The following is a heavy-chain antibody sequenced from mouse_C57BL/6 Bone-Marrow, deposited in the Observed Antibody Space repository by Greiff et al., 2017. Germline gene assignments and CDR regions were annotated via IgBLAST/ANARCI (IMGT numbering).Heavy chain of an antibody. CDR1: GYSITSGYY. J-gene: IGHJ3*01. Sequence: DVQLQESGPGLVKPSQSLSLTCSVTGYSITSGYYWNWIRQFPGNKLEWMGYISYDGSNNYNPSLKNRISITRDTSKNQFFLKLNSVTTEDTATYYCARETSNYPFAYWGQGTLVTVSA. CDR3: ARETSNYPFAY. D-gene: IGHD2-5*01. CDR2: ISYDGSN. V-gene: IGHV3-6*01.